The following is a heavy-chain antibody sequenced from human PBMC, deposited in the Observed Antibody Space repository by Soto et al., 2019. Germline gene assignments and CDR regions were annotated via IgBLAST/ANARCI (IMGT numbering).Heavy chain of an antibody. V-gene: IGHV1-8*01. J-gene: IGHJ4*02. CDR1: GYTFTSYD. Sequence: QVQLVQSGAEVKKPGASVKVSCKASGYTFTSYDINWVRQATGQGLEWMGWMNSNSGNTGYAQKFQGRVTMTRNTSISTAYMELSSLRSEATAVYYCARGAAGGVIISLTYDYWGQGTLVTVSS. CDR3: ARGAAGGVIISLTYDY. D-gene: IGHD3-10*01. CDR2: MNSNSGNT.